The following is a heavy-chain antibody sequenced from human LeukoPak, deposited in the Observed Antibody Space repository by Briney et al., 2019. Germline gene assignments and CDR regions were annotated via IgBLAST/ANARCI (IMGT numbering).Heavy chain of an antibody. CDR3: AKGAHSSSWYGPEDYYYYYGMDV. D-gene: IGHD6-13*01. CDR1: GFTFSSYA. J-gene: IGHJ6*02. CDR2: ISGSGGST. Sequence: PGGSLRLSCAASGFTFSSYAMSWVRQAPGKGLEWVSAISGSGGSTYYADSVKGRFTISRDNSKNTLYLQMNSLRAEDTAVYYCAKGAHSSSWYGPEDYYYYYGMDVWGQGTTVTVSS. V-gene: IGHV3-23*01.